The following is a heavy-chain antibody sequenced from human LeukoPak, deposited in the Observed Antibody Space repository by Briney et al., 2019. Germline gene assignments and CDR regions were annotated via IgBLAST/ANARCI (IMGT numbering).Heavy chain of an antibody. CDR1: GFTFSSYW. CDR2: IKQDGSEK. Sequence: GGSLRLSCAASGFTFSSYWMSWVRQAPGKGLEWVANIKQDGSEKYYVDSVKGRFTISRDNAKNLLYLQMNSLRAEDTAVYYCVKDRSSSWAFDYWGQGTLVTVSS. CDR3: VKDRSSSWAFDY. D-gene: IGHD2-2*01. V-gene: IGHV3-7*03. J-gene: IGHJ4*02.